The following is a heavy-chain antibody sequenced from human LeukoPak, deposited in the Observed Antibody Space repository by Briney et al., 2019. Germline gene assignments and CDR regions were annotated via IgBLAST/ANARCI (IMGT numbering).Heavy chain of an antibody. J-gene: IGHJ4*02. CDR1: GGSFSGYY. CDR2: INHSGST. V-gene: IGHV4-34*01. CDR3: TRASDDNTGYQKGGSNY. Sequence: SETLSLTCAVYGGSFSGYYWSWIRQPPGKGLEWIGEINHSGSTNYNPSLKSRVTISVDTSKNQFSLKLTSVTAADTAVYYCTRASDDNTGYQKGGSNYWGQGTLVTVSS. D-gene: IGHD3-22*01.